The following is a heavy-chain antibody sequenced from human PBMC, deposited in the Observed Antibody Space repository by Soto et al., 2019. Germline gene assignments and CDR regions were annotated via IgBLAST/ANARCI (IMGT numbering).Heavy chain of an antibody. J-gene: IGHJ3*02. CDR3: ASVQAYGGTSPEDAFGI. V-gene: IGHV5-51*01. D-gene: IGHD4-17*01. Sequence: GELMKICWNGAGYNFTNYWVCWVREMPWKGLEWMGIIYPGDSDTRYSPSFQGQVTISADKSISTAYLQWSSLKASDTAMYYCASVQAYGGTSPEDAFGIWGQGTMVTVSS. CDR2: IYPGDSDT. CDR1: GYNFTNYW.